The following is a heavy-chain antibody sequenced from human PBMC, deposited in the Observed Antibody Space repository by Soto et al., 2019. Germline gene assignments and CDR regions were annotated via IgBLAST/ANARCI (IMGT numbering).Heavy chain of an antibody. J-gene: IGHJ4*02. V-gene: IGHV1-8*01. Sequence: VSVKVSCKASGYTFTSYDINWVRQATGQGLEWMGWMNPNSGNTGYAQKFQGRVTMTRNTSISTAYMELSSLRSEDTAVYYCARGLRSTIFGVVPYWGQGTLVTVSS. D-gene: IGHD3-3*01. CDR3: ARGLRSTIFGVVPY. CDR1: GYTFTSYD. CDR2: MNPNSGNT.